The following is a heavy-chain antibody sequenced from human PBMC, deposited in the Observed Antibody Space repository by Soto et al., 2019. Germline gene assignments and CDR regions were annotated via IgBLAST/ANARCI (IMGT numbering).Heavy chain of an antibody. CDR2: ISSSSSYI. CDR1: GFTFSSYS. D-gene: IGHD3-10*01. V-gene: IGHV3-21*01. CDR3: ARDPLLFTMGRWYYYGMDV. J-gene: IGHJ6*02. Sequence: EVQLVESGGGLVKPGGSLRLSCAASGFTFSSYSMNWVRQAPGKGLEWVSSISSSSSYIYYADSVKGRFTISRDNAKNSVYLQLTSLGVEERAVYSCARDPLLFTMGRWYYYGMDVWGQGTTVTVSS.